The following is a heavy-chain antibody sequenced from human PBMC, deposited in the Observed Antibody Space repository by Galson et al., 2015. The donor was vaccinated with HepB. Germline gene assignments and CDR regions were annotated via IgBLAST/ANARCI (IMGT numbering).Heavy chain of an antibody. CDR2: ITSSSDI. V-gene: IGHV3-21*01. CDR3: ARGLKYFYYMDV. CDR1: GFSFSSYS. J-gene: IGHJ6*03. Sequence: SLRLSCAASGFSFSSYSMNWVRQAPGKGLEWVSTITSSSDIYYADSVKGRFTISGDNTKNSLYLQMNSLRVEDTAVYFCARGLKYFYYMDVWGRGTTVTVSS.